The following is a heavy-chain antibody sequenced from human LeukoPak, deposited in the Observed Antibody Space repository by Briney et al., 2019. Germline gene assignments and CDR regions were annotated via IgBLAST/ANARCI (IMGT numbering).Heavy chain of an antibody. D-gene: IGHD2-2*01. Sequence: GSLTLSCAPSGLTLSPLWITWVPQAPPSGLPCVANIKEDGSETYYVDSLTGPFTIYRDNAKNSLYLQMNSLRAEDTAVYYCARMKGCSSTTCYFAIYWGQGTLVTVSS. J-gene: IGHJ4*02. CDR3: ARMKGCSSTTCYFAIY. V-gene: IGHV3-7*03. CDR1: GLTLSPLW. CDR2: IKEDGSET.